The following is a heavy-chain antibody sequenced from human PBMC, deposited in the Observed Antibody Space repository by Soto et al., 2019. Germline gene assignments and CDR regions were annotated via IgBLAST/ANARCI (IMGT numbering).Heavy chain of an antibody. Sequence: PGESLKISCQSSGYTFSNFWIGWVRQLPGKGLEWMGIIYPGDHETRYSPSFHGKVTISADKSISTAYLQWSSLKASDTAMYYCARQHYDFYFDYWGQGTLVTVSS. CDR1: GYTFSNFW. D-gene: IGHD3-3*01. CDR2: IYPGDHET. CDR3: ARQHYDFYFDY. V-gene: IGHV5-51*01. J-gene: IGHJ4*02.